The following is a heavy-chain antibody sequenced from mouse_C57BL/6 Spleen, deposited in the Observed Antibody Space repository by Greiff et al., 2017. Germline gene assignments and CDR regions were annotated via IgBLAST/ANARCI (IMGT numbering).Heavy chain of an antibody. CDR2: IDPANGNT. J-gene: IGHJ1*03. CDR1: GFNIKNTY. V-gene: IGHV14-3*01. D-gene: IGHD2-4*01. CDR3: AGDYDVGYWYFDV. Sequence: VQLQQSVAELVRPGASVKLSCTASGFNIKNTYMHWVKQRPEQGLEWIGRIDPANGNTKYAPKFQGQATITADTSSNTAYLQLSSLTSEDTAIYYCAGDYDVGYWYFDVWGTGTTVTVSS.